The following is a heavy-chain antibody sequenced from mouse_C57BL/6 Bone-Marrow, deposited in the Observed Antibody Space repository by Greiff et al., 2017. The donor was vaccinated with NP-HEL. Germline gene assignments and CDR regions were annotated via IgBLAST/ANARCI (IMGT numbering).Heavy chain of an antibody. V-gene: IGHV14-4*01. D-gene: IGHD1-1*01. J-gene: IGHJ4*01. CDR3: TRVYYYGSSHYYAMDY. CDR2: IDPENGDT. Sequence: VQLKESGAELVRPGASVKLSCTASGFNIKDDYMHWVKQRPEQGLEWIGWIDPENGDTEYASKFQGKATITADTSSNTAYLPLSSLTSEDTAVYYCTRVYYYGSSHYYAMDYWGQGTSVTVSS. CDR1: GFNIKDDY.